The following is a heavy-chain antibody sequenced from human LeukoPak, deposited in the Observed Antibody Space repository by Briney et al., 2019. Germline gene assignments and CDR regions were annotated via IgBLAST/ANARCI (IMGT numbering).Heavy chain of an antibody. D-gene: IGHD3-22*01. CDR3: ARVTGSMGYYDSSGYPLDY. CDR2: ISSSSSYI. CDR1: GFTFSSYS. J-gene: IGHJ4*02. Sequence: PGGSLRLSCAASGFTFSSYSMNWVRQAPGKGLEWVSSISSSSSYIYYADSVKGRFTISRDNAKNSLYLQMNSLRAEDTAVYYCARVTGSMGYYDSSGYPLDYWGQGTLVTVSS. V-gene: IGHV3-21*01.